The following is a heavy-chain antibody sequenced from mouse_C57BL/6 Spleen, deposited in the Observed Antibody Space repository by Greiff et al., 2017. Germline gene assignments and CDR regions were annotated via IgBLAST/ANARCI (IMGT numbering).Heavy chain of an antibody. CDR1: GYSFTGYY. CDR2: LNPSTGGT. J-gene: IGHJ2*01. V-gene: IGHV1-42*01. D-gene: IGHD2-3*01. CDR3: ARCDCYYTYYFDY. Sequence: VQLKQSGPELVKPGASVKISCKASGYSFTGYYMNWVKQSPEKSLEWIGELNPSTGGTTYNQKFKAKATLTVDKSSSTAYMQLKSLTSEDSAVYCCARCDCYYTYYFDYWGQGTTLTVSS.